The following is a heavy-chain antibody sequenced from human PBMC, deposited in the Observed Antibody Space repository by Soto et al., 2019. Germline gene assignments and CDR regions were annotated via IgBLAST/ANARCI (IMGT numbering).Heavy chain of an antibody. CDR2: IWYDGSNK. Sequence: GGSLRLSCAASGFTFSSYGMHWVRQAPGKGLEWVAVIWYDGSNKYYADSVKGRFTISRDNSKNTLYLQMNSLRAEETAVYYCARASIAVAGRDSPNWYFDLWGRGTLVTVSS. CDR3: ARASIAVAGRDSPNWYFDL. D-gene: IGHD6-19*01. CDR1: GFTFSSYG. J-gene: IGHJ2*01. V-gene: IGHV3-33*01.